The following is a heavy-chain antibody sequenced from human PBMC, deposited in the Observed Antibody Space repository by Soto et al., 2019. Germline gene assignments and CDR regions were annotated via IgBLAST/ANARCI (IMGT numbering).Heavy chain of an antibody. CDR2: INACNGNT. CDR1: GFSFTSYA. Sequence: ASVKVSCKASGFSFTSYAMHWVRQAPGQGLEWMGWINACNGNTKYSQKFQGRVTITRDTSASTAYMELSSLRSEDTAVYYCAAGRVTTGYYYGMDVWGQGTTVTVS. V-gene: IGHV1-3*01. D-gene: IGHD4-17*01. J-gene: IGHJ6*02. CDR3: AAGRVTTGYYYGMDV.